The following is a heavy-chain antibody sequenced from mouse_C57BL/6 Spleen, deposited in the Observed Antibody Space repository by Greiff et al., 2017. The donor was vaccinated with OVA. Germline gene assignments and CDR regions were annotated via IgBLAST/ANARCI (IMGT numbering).Heavy chain of an antibody. J-gene: IGHJ2*01. D-gene: IGHD2-5*01. CDR1: GFTFSSYG. V-gene: IGHV5-6*01. CDR2: ISSGGSYT. CDR3: AREDYSNS. Sequence: EVNVVESGGDLVKPGGSLKLSCAASGFTFSSYGMSWVRQTPDKRLEWVATISSGGSYTYYPDSVKGRFTISRDNAKNTLYLQMSSLKSEDTAMYYCAREDYSNSWGQGTTLTVSS.